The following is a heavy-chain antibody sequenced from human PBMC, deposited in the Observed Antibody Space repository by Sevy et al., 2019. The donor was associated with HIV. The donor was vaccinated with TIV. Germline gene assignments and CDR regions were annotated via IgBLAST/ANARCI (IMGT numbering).Heavy chain of an antibody. Sequence: GGSLRLSCAASGFTFSDYYMTWIRQSPGKGLQWISYISSGSSYTNYADSVKGRFTISRDNAKNSLYLEIHTLRPEDTAVYYCARSRSNYADYYFDYGGQGTVVTVSS. CDR3: ARSRSNYADYYFDY. V-gene: IGHV3-11*06. J-gene: IGHJ4*02. CDR1: GFTFSDYY. CDR2: ISSGSSYT. D-gene: IGHD4-17*01.